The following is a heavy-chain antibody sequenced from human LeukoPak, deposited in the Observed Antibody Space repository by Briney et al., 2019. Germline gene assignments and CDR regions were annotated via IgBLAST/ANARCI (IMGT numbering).Heavy chain of an antibody. J-gene: IGHJ4*02. Sequence: ASVKVSCEASGYTFTGYYMHWVRQAPGQGLEWMGWINPNSGGTNYAQKFQGWVTMTRDTSISTAYMELSRLRSDDTAVYYCARGGSNTAMVRAFDYWGQGTLVTVSS. CDR1: GYTFTGYY. CDR2: INPNSGGT. V-gene: IGHV1-2*04. CDR3: ARGGSNTAMVRAFDY. D-gene: IGHD5-18*01.